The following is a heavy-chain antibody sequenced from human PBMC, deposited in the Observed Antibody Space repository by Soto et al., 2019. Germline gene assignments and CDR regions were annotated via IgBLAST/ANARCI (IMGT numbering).Heavy chain of an antibody. D-gene: IGHD1-26*01. CDR2: IYWDDDK. CDR3: ARHYSGSYFRY. CDR1: GFSLNINGVG. Sequence: QITLKESGPPLVKPTQTLTLTCTFSGFSLNINGVGVGWIRQPPGKALEWLALIYWDDDKRYIPSLKSRLTITKDTSKNQVVLIMTNVDPVDTATYYCARHYSGSYFRYWGQGTLVTVSS. J-gene: IGHJ4*02. V-gene: IGHV2-5*02.